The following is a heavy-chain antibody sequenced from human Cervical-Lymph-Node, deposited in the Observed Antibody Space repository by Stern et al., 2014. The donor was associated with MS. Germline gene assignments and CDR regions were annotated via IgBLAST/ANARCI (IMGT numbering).Heavy chain of an antibody. D-gene: IGHD6-25*01. Sequence: EVQLEESGGGLVQPGGSLRVSCEASGFTFSNYWMHWVRQVPGKGLVWVSHINPDGTITNYADSVKGRFIISRDDAKNTVYLQMNSLTVEDTAFYYCARGMTSGAYHWGQGTLVTVSS. CDR3: ARGMTSGAYH. J-gene: IGHJ4*02. V-gene: IGHV3-74*02. CDR1: GFTFSNYW. CDR2: INPDGTIT.